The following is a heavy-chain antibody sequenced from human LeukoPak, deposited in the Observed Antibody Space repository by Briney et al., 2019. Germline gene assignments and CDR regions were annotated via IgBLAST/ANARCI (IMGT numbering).Heavy chain of an antibody. CDR2: IYYSRST. CDR1: GGSISSSTYC. CDR3: ARRVSSMVGIRFDP. D-gene: IGHD3-10*01. J-gene: IGHJ5*02. Sequence: SDTLSLTCTVSGGSISSSTYCWGWIRQPPGRGLEWIGSIYYSRSTYYNPSLKRRVTKSVDTSKNHFYMKLSSVTAADTAVYYCARRVSSMVGIRFDPWGQGTLVTVSS. V-gene: IGHV4-39*01.